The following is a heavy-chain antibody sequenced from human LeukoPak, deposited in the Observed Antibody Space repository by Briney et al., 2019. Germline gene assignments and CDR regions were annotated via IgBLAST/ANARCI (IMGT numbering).Heavy chain of an antibody. CDR3: AASRWSGALDF. V-gene: IGHV3-74*01. Sequence: PGGSLRLSCAASGFIFRDYWMLWVRQAPGKGLIWLSRIDRDGFPTIYADSVKGRFTVSRNNARNTLYLQMNNLRGDDSAVYYCAASRWSGALDFWGKGSLVTVSS. CDR2: IDRDGFPT. CDR1: GFIFRDYW. D-gene: IGHD3-3*01. J-gene: IGHJ4*02.